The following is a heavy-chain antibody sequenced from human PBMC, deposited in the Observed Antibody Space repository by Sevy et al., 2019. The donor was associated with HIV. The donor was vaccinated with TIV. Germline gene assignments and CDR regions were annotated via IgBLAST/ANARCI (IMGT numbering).Heavy chain of an antibody. Sequence: GGSLILSCAASGFSLNNYWMNWVRQAPGKGLEWVANIKQDGSVKYYVDSVTGRFTISRDNARNLLYLQMNSLRVEDTAFYYCVRGIAAAGSFWGQGTLVTVSS. J-gene: IGHJ4*02. CDR2: IKQDGSVK. CDR3: VRGIAAAGSF. D-gene: IGHD6-13*01. V-gene: IGHV3-7*01. CDR1: GFSLNNYW.